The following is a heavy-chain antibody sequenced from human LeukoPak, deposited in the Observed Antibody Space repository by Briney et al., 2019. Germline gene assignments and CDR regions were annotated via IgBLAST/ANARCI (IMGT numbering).Heavy chain of an antibody. D-gene: IGHD3-22*01. V-gene: IGHV4-59*08. Sequence: PSETLSLTCTVSGGSISSYYWSWIRQPPGKGLEWTGYIYYSGSTNYNPSLKSRVTISVDTSKNQFSLKLSSVTAADTAVYYCASTHYYDSSGYYLGYWGQGTLVTVSS. J-gene: IGHJ4*02. CDR3: ASTHYYDSSGYYLGY. CDR1: GGSISSYY. CDR2: IYYSGST.